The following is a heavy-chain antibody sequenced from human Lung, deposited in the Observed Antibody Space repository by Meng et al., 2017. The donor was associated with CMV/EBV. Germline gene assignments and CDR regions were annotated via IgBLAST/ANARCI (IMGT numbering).Heavy chain of an antibody. J-gene: IGHJ4*02. Sequence: PETLSLXCTVSGGSIRSYYWSWIRQPPGKGLEWIGYIYYSGSTNYNPSLKSRVTISVDTSKNQFSLKLSSVTAADTAVYYCARDPAASIFGVVTNEGYFDYXGQGXLVTVSS. D-gene: IGHD3-3*01. V-gene: IGHV4-59*01. CDR3: ARDPAASIFGVVTNEGYFDY. CDR2: IYYSGST. CDR1: GGSIRSYY.